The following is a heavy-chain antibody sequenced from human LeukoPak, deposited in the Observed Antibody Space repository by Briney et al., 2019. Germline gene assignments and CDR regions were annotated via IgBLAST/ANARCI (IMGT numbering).Heavy chain of an antibody. CDR2: IFYSGST. J-gene: IGHJ3*02. CDR3: ARDLTMGSSSSSSAASTFDAFDI. Sequence: SPQTLPLTCTVPGGSLTSYYWSWIRQLPGKGLEWIGYIFYSGSTNYNPSPKSRVTISVDTSKNQFSLKLSSVTAADTAVYYCARDLTMGSSSSSSAASTFDAFDIWGQGTMVTVSS. V-gene: IGHV4-59*01. D-gene: IGHD6-6*01. CDR1: GGSLTSYY.